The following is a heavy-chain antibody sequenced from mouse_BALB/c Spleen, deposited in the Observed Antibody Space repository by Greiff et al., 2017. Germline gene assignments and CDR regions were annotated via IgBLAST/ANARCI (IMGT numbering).Heavy chain of an antibody. CDR1: GFSLTSYG. V-gene: IGHV2-9*02. CDR2: IWAGGST. Sequence: VQRVESGPGLVAPSQSLSITCTVSGFSLTSYGVHWVRQPPGKGLEWLGVIWAGGSTNYNSALMSRLSISKDNSKSQVFLKMNRLQTDDTAMYYCARDDGSYAMDYWGQGTSVTVSS. J-gene: IGHJ4*01. D-gene: IGHD2-3*01. CDR3: ARDDGSYAMDY.